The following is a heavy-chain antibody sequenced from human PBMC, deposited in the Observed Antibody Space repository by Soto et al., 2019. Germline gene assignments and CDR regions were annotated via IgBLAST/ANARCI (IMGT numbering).Heavy chain of an antibody. CDR2: IWYDGSNK. CDR3: ARDTQRTTITVAHYYYGMDV. CDR1: GFTFSSYG. D-gene: IGHD5-12*01. Sequence: GGSLRLSCAASGFTFSSYGMHWVRQAPGKGLEWVAVIWYDGSNKYYADSVKGRFTISRDNSKNTLYLQMNSLRAEDTAVYYCARDTQRTTITVAHYYYGMDVWGQGTTVTVSS. V-gene: IGHV3-33*01. J-gene: IGHJ6*02.